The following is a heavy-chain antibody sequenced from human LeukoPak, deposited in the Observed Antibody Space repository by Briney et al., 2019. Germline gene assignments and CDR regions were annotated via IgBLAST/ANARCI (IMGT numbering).Heavy chain of an antibody. D-gene: IGHD3-16*01. V-gene: IGHV1-8*01. J-gene: IGHJ4*02. Sequence: GASVKVSCKASGYTFTSYDINWVRQATGQGLEWMGWMNPQSGYTGYAQKFQGRVTMTRDTSISTAYMELGSLRSEDTAMYYCARVIGRIDYWGQGILVTVSS. CDR2: MNPQSGYT. CDR1: GYTFTSYD. CDR3: ARVIGRIDY.